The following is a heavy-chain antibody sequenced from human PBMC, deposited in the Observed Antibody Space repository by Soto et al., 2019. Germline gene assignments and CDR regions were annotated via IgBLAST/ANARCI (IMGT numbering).Heavy chain of an antibody. CDR3: ARAGREDDFWSGYVYYYYYMDV. J-gene: IGHJ6*03. CDR1: GFTFSSYS. Sequence: EVQLVESGGGLVKPGGSLRLSCAASGFTFSSYSMNWVRQAPGKGLEWVLSISSSSSYIYYADSVKGRFTISRDNAKNSLYLQMNSLRAEDTAVYYCARAGREDDFWSGYVYYYYYMDVWGKGTTVTVSS. CDR2: ISSSSSYI. D-gene: IGHD3-3*01. V-gene: IGHV3-21*01.